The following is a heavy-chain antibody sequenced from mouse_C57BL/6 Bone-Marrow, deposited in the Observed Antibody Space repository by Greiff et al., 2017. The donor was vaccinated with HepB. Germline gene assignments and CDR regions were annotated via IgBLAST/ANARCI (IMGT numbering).Heavy chain of an antibody. D-gene: IGHD3-3*01. CDR3: ARYTRRDYAMDY. V-gene: IGHV1-4*01. CDR1: GYTFTSYT. J-gene: IGHJ4*01. Sequence: QVQLQQSGAELARPGASVKMSCKASGYTFTSYTMHWVNQRPGQGLEWIGYINPRSGHTKYNQTFKDKATLTADKSSSTVYMLLSRLTSEDSAVYCCARYTRRDYAMDYWGQGTSVTVSS. CDR2: INPRSGHT.